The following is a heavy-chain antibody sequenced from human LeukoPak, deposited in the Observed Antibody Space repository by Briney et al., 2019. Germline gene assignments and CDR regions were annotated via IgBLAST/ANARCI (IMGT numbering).Heavy chain of an antibody. V-gene: IGHV4-39*01. D-gene: IGHD1-1*01. Sequence: PSETLSLTCTVSGGTISNNNYYWAWIRQPPGKGLECIGSIYYSGSPYYNPSLKSRVTISVDTSKNQFSLRLSSVTAADTAVYYCATWRTAKTGFDYWGQGTLVTVSS. CDR1: GGTISNNNYY. J-gene: IGHJ4*02. CDR3: ATWRTAKTGFDY. CDR2: IYYSGSP.